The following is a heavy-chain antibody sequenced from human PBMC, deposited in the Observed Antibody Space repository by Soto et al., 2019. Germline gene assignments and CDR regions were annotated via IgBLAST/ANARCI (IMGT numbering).Heavy chain of an antibody. CDR3: ARDQEGYFDY. J-gene: IGHJ4*02. CDR2: IYYSGST. CDR1: GGSISSYY. V-gene: IGHV4-59*01. Sequence: QVQLQESGPGLVKPSETLSLTCTVSGGSISSYYWSWIRQPPGKGLEWIGYIYYSGSTNYNPSLKIRVTISVDTSKNQFSLKLSSVTAADTAVYYCARDQEGYFDYWGQGTLVTVSS.